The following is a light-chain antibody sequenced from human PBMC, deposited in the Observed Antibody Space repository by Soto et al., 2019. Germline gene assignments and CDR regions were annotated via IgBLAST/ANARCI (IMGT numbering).Light chain of an antibody. J-gene: IGKJ2*01. CDR3: QVYGNSPMYT. V-gene: IGKV3-20*01. CDR1: QSVSNSS. Sequence: EIVLTQSQGTLSLSPGERATFSCRASQSVSNSSLAWYHQKPGQAPRLLLFAASRRATGIPDTFSGSGSGTDFTLTISRLEPEDFAVYYCQVYGNSPMYTFGQGTRLEIK. CDR2: AAS.